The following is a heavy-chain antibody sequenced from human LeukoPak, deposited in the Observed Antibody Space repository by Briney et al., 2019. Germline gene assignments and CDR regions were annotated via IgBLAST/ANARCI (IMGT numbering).Heavy chain of an antibody. V-gene: IGHV1-46*01. Sequence: GASVKVSCKASGYTFTSYYMHWVRQAPGQGLEWMGIINPSGGSTSYAQKFQGRVAMTRDTATSTVYVELSSLRSEDTAVYYCARDGDIVVVVAATRFEYWGQGTLVTVSS. CDR2: INPSGGST. D-gene: IGHD2-15*01. J-gene: IGHJ4*02. CDR3: ARDGDIVVVVAATRFEY. CDR1: GYTFTSYY.